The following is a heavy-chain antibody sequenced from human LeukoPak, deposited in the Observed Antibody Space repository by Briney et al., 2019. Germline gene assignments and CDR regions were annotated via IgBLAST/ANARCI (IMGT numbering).Heavy chain of an antibody. D-gene: IGHD3-10*01. CDR1: GFTFSNAW. Sequence: GGSLRLSCAASGFTFSNAWMSWVRQAPGKGLEWVGRIKSKTDGGTTDYAAPVKGRFTISRDDSKNTLYLQMNSLKTEDTAVYYCTTGRMVRGVTEPHWGQGTLVTVSS. V-gene: IGHV3-15*01. CDR2: IKSKTDGGTT. J-gene: IGHJ4*02. CDR3: TTGRMVRGVTEPH.